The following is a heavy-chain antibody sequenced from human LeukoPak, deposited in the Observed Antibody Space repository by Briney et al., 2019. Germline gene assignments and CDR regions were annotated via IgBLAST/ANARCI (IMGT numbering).Heavy chain of an antibody. J-gene: IGHJ6*04. CDR1: GFTFSSYG. D-gene: IGHD3-10*01. Sequence: GGSLRLSCAASGFTFSSYGMHWVRQAPGKGLEWVAVIWYDGSNKYYADSVKGRFTISRDNSKNTLYLQMNSLRAEDTAVYYCARNCGSGRLAPYYYYGMDVWGKGTTVTVSS. CDR3: ARNCGSGRLAPYYYYGMDV. V-gene: IGHV3-33*01. CDR2: IWYDGSNK.